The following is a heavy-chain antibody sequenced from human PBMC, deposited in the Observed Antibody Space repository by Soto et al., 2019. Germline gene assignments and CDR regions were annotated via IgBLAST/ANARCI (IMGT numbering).Heavy chain of an antibody. V-gene: IGHV3-30*18. Sequence: PGGSLRLSCAASGFTFSSYGMHWVRQAPGKGLEWVAVILYDGSTEYFADSVKGRFTISRDNSKNTMYLQMNSLRVEDTAVYYCAKDHYDRSSWAWYFDNWGQGTPVTVSS. D-gene: IGHD6-13*01. CDR1: GFTFSSYG. CDR3: AKDHYDRSSWAWYFDN. J-gene: IGHJ4*02. CDR2: ILYDGSTE.